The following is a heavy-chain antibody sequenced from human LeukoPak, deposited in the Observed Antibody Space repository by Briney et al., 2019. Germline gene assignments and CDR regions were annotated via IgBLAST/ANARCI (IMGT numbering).Heavy chain of an antibody. CDR3: ARETSDVIAAASNWFDP. V-gene: IGHV1-2*02. CDR2: INPNSGGT. D-gene: IGHD6-13*01. J-gene: IGHJ5*02. CDR1: GYTFTGYY. Sequence: ASVKVSCKASGYTFTGYYMHWVRQAPGQGLEWMGWINPNSGGTNYAQKFQGRVTMTRDTSISTAYMELSRLRSDDTAVYYCARETSDVIAAASNWFDPWGQGTLVTVSS.